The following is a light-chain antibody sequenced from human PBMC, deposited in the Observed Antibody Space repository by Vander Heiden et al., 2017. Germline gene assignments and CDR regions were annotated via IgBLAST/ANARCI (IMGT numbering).Light chain of an antibody. CDR1: SSNIGSNY. CDR2: RNN. Sequence: QSVLTQPPSASGTPGKRVTISCSGSSSNIGSNYVYWYQQLPGTAPKLLIYRNNQRPSGVPDRFSGSKSGTSASLAISGLRSEDEADYYCAAWDDSLSGGVFGGGTKLTVL. J-gene: IGLJ3*02. V-gene: IGLV1-47*01. CDR3: AAWDDSLSGGV.